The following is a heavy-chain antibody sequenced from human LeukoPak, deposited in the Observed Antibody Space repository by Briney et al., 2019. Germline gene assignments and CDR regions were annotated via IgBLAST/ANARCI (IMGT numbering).Heavy chain of an antibody. J-gene: IGHJ6*02. V-gene: IGHV1-18*01. CDR3: ARNLHYYGIYYYGMDV. CDR1: GYTFTSYG. CDR2: ISAYNGNT. Sequence: ASVKVSCKASGYTFTSYGISWVRQAPGQGLEWMGWISAYNGNTNYAQKLQGRVTMTTDTSTSTAYMELSSLRSEDTAVYYCARNLHYYGIYYYGMDVWGQGTTVTVSS. D-gene: IGHD3-10*01.